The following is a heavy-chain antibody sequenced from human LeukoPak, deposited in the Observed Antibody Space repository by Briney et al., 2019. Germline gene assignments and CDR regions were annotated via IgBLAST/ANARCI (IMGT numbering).Heavy chain of an antibody. D-gene: IGHD6-13*01. CDR2: INHSGST. V-gene: IGHV4-34*01. J-gene: IGHJ4*02. CDR3: ARGYRIAAAAPLY. Sequence: SETLSLTCAVYGGSFSGYYWSWIRQPPGKGLEWIGEINHSGSTNYNPSLKSRVTISVDTSKNQLSLKLSSVTAADTAVYYCARGYRIAAAAPLYWGQGTLVTVSS. CDR1: GGSFSGYY.